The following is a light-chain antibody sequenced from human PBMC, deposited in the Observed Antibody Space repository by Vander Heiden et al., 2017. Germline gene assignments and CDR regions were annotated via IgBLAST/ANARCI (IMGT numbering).Light chain of an antibody. J-gene: IGKJ1*01. V-gene: IGKV1-39*01. Sequence: VGDRVTITCRASQSISSYLNWYQQKPGKAPKLLIYAASSLQSGVPSRFSGSGSGTDFTLTISSLQPEDFATYYCQQSYSTPKTFGQGTKVEIK. CDR1: QSISSY. CDR3: QQSYSTPKT. CDR2: AAS.